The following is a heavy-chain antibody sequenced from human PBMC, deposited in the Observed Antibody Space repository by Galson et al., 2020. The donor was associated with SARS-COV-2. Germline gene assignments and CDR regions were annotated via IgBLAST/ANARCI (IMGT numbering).Heavy chain of an antibody. D-gene: IGHD3-9*01. CDR2: INHSGST. CDR1: GGSFSGYY. Sequence: SETLSLTCAVYGGSFSGYYWSWIRQPPGKGLEWIGEINHSGSTNYNPSLKSRVTISVDTSKNQFSLKLSSVTAADTAVYYCARGCVFLRYFDWLGTSPQKGYYYYGMDVWGQGTTVTVSS. J-gene: IGHJ6*02. V-gene: IGHV4-34*01. CDR3: ARGCVFLRYFDWLGTSPQKGYYYYGMDV.